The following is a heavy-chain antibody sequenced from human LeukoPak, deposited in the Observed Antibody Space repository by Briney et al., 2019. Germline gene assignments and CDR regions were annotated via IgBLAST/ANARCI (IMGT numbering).Heavy chain of an antibody. Sequence: ASVKVSCKASGYTFTGYRIHWVRQAPGQGLEWMGWINSNSGGTNYAQKFQGRVTMTRDTSISTAYMELSRLRSDDTAVYYCARSPHILTGENFDYWGQGTLVTVSS. J-gene: IGHJ4*02. CDR2: INSNSGGT. D-gene: IGHD3-9*01. V-gene: IGHV1-2*02. CDR1: GYTFTGYR. CDR3: ARSPHILTGENFDY.